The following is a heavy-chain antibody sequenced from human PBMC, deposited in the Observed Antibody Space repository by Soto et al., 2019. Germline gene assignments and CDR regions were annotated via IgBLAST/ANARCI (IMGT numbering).Heavy chain of an antibody. CDR2: IYHTGRT. Sequence: SETLSLTCGVSVGSISSGGYTWSWIRQPPGKGLEWIGYIYHTGRTYYNPSLKSRVTISLDKSKNQFSLKLSSVTAADTAVYYCARGDFYDSSGYYDYWGQGTLVTVSS. CDR1: VGSISSGGYT. J-gene: IGHJ4*02. CDR3: ARGDFYDSSGYYDY. V-gene: IGHV4-30-2*01. D-gene: IGHD3-22*01.